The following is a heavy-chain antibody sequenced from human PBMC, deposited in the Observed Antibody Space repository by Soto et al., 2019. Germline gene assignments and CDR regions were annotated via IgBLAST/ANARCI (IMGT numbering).Heavy chain of an antibody. CDR1: GFTFSSYS. CDR2: ISSSSSYI. J-gene: IGHJ4*02. V-gene: IGHV3-21*01. Sequence: GGSLRLSCAASGFTFSSYSMNWVHQAPGKGLEWVSSISSSSSYIYYADSVKGRFTISRDNAKNSLYLQMNSLRAEDTAVYYCARDPGVEMATRGFDYWGQGTLVTVSS. CDR3: ARDPGVEMATRGFDY. D-gene: IGHD5-12*01.